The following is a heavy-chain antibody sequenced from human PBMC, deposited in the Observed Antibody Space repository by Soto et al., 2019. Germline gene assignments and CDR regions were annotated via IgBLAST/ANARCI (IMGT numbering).Heavy chain of an antibody. CDR3: ARDDAVIAAAGTMVGDYYYYYGMDV. V-gene: IGHV3-33*01. J-gene: IGHJ6*02. Sequence: PGGSLRLSCAASGFTFSSYGMHWVRQTPGKGLEWVAVIWYDGSNKYYADSVKGRFTISRDNSKNTLYLQMNSLRAEDTAVYYCARDDAVIAAAGTMVGDYYYYYGMDVWGQGTTVTVSS. CDR2: IWYDGSNK. D-gene: IGHD6-13*01. CDR1: GFTFSSYG.